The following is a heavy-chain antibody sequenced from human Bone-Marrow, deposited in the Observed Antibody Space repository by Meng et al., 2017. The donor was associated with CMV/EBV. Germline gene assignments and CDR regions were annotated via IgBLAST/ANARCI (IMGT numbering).Heavy chain of an antibody. V-gene: IGHV3-20*04. CDR3: ARATSIVGATVFDY. Sequence: GESLKISCAASGFTFDDYGMSWVRQAPGKGLEWVSGINWNGGSTGYADSVKGRFTISRDNAKNSLYLQMNSLRAEDTALYYCARATSIVGATVFDYWGQGTLATVPS. CDR2: INWNGGST. D-gene: IGHD1-26*01. CDR1: GFTFDDYG. J-gene: IGHJ4*02.